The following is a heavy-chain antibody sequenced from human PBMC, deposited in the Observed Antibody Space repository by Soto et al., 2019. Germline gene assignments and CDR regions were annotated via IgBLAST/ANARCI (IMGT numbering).Heavy chain of an antibody. Sequence: LSRSCVASGFTFSTYGMHWVRQAPGKGLEWVVVIWYDASNEYYADSVKGRFTISRDNAKNTMYLEMNSLTAEDTAMYYCATDTIGPAIFEYWGQGTLVTGAS. CDR1: GFTFSTYG. CDR3: ATDTIGPAIFEY. V-gene: IGHV3-33*01. D-gene: IGHD2-2*01. CDR2: IWYDASNE. J-gene: IGHJ4*02.